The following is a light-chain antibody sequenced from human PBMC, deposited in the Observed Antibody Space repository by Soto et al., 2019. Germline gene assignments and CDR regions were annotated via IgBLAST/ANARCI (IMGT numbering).Light chain of an antibody. Sequence: ENVLTQSPGTLSLSPGERATLSCRASQSVSSSYLNWYQQKRGQAPRLLIYGVSRRATDIPDRFSGSGSGTDFTLTISRLEPEDFAVYYCQQLNSYPFLTFGGGTKVEIK. CDR3: QQLNSYPFLT. CDR2: GVS. CDR1: QSVSSSY. V-gene: IGKV3-20*01. J-gene: IGKJ4*01.